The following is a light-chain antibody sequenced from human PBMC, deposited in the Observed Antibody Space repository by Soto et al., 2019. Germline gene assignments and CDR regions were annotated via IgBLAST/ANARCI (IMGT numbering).Light chain of an antibody. J-gene: IGLJ1*01. Sequence: QSFLTHSASLSGSPGQPITISCTGTSSDVGGYNSVSWYRQDPGKAPKLMIYDVTNRPSGVSNRFSGSKSGNTASLTISGLQAEDEADYYCSSFTSSITYVFGTGNKVTVL. CDR2: DVT. CDR1: SSDVGGYNS. V-gene: IGLV2-14*01. CDR3: SSFTSSITYV.